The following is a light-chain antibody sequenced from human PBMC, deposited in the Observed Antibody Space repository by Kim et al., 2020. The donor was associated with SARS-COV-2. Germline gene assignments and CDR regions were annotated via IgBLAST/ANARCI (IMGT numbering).Light chain of an antibody. CDR2: GNN. J-gene: IGLJ2*01. V-gene: IGLV1-40*01. CDR3: QSYDSSLREV. CDR1: SSNIGAGYD. Sequence: GQRVTISCTGSSSNIGAGYDVHWYQQFPGTAPKLLIYGNNNRPSGVPDRFSGSKSGTSASLAITVLLADDEADYYCQSYDSSLREVFGGGTQLTVL.